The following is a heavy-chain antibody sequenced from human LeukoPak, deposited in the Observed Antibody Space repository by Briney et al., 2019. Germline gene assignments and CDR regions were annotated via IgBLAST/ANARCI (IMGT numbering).Heavy chain of an antibody. CDR3: ARHRVVGWREDNYYGMDV. D-gene: IGHD5-24*01. J-gene: IGHJ6*02. CDR2: IYPGDSDT. V-gene: IGHV5-51*01. CDR1: GYIFTSYW. Sequence: GESLKISCKGSGYIFTSYWIGWVRQMPGKGLEWMGIIYPGDSDTRYSPSFQGQVTISADKSISTAYLQWSSLKASDTAMYYCARHRVVGWREDNYYGMDVWGQGATVTVSS.